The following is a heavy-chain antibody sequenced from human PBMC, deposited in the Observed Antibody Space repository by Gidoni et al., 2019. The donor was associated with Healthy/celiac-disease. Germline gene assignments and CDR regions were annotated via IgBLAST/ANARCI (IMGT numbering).Heavy chain of an antibody. CDR2: ISSSSSTI. J-gene: IGHJ4*02. CDR1: GFTFSSYS. D-gene: IGHD5-12*01. CDR3: VPLTYGGYSY. Sequence: EVQLVESGGGLVQPGWSMRLSCAASGFTFSSYSMDWVRQAPGKGLEWVSYISSSSSTIHYADSVKGRFTISRDNAKNSLYLQMNGLRAEDTAVYYCVPLTYGGYSYWGQGTLVTVSS. V-gene: IGHV3-48*01.